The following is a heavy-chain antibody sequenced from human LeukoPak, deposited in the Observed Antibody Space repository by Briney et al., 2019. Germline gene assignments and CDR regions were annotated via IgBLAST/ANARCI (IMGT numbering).Heavy chain of an antibody. V-gene: IGHV1-8*01. Sequence: VASVKVSCKASGYTFTTHDLTWVRQATGQGLEWMGWMNPGSGDTAYAQKFQGRVTMTRDTSMSTAYMELNSLGSEDTAIYYCARGLEDYNTDWFPVSGYWGQGTPVTVSS. J-gene: IGHJ4*02. D-gene: IGHD3-9*01. CDR3: ARGLEDYNTDWFPVSGY. CDR1: GYTFTTHD. CDR2: MNPGSGDT.